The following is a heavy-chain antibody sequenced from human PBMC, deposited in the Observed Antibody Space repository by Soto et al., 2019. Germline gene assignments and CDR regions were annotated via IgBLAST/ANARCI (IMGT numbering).Heavy chain of an antibody. CDR3: ARVGGFGATTIDY. J-gene: IGHJ4*02. CDR1: GGSISSVNW. V-gene: IGHV4-30-4*01. D-gene: IGHD3-10*01. CDR2: IYYSGST. Sequence: PSETLSLTCAVSGGSISSVNWWSWVRQPPGKGLEWIGYIYYSGSTYYNPSLKSRVTISVDTSKNQFSLKLSSVTAADTAVYYCARVGGFGATTIDYWGQGTLVTVSS.